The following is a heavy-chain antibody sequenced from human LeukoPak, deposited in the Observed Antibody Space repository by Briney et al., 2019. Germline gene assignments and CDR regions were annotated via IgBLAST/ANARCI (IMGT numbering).Heavy chain of an antibody. D-gene: IGHD6-13*01. CDR2: IYPGDSDT. CDR3: ARKPGVAAAGTPYLDY. J-gene: IGHJ4*02. V-gene: IGHV5-51*01. CDR1: GYSFTSYW. Sequence: GESLKISCKGSGYSFTSYWIGWVRQMPGKGLEWMGIIYPGDSDTRYSPSFQGQVTISADKSISTTYLQWSSLKASDTAMYYCARKPGVAAAGTPYLDYWGQGTLVTVSS.